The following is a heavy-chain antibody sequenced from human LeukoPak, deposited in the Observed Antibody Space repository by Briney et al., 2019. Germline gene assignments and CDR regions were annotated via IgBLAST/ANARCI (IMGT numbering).Heavy chain of an antibody. CDR3: ATDYGGNYPFDY. D-gene: IGHD4-23*01. CDR2: IWSDGSNK. V-gene: IGHV3-33*01. J-gene: IGHJ4*02. Sequence: PGRSLRLSCAASGFTFSSYGMHWVRQAPGKGLEWVAVIWSDGSNKYYADSVKGRFTISRDNSKSTLYVQMNSLRAEDTAVYYCATDYGGNYPFDYWGQGTLVTVSS. CDR1: GFTFSSYG.